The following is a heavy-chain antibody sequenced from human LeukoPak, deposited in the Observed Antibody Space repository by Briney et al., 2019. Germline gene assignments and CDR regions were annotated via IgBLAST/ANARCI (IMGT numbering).Heavy chain of an antibody. CDR3: ARFSASDDYVWGSPEDY. CDR2: ISYDGSNK. Sequence: GGSLRLSCAASGFTFSSYAMHWVRQAPGKGLEWVAVISYDGSNKYYADSVKGRLTISRDNSKNTLYLQMNSLRAEDTAVYYCARFSASDDYVWGSPEDYWGQGTLVTVSS. CDR1: GFTFSSYA. V-gene: IGHV3-30-3*01. D-gene: IGHD3-16*01. J-gene: IGHJ4*02.